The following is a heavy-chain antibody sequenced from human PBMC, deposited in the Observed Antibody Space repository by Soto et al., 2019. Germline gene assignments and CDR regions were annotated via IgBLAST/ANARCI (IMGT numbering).Heavy chain of an antibody. V-gene: IGHV4-34*01. J-gene: IGHJ6*03. CDR3: ARGEGGYYYYMDV. CDR1: GGTFRGYD. CDR2: INHSGST. Sequence: PSETQSLTCTVYGGTFRGYDWSWIRQPPGKGLEWIGEINHSGSTNYNPSLKSRVTISVDTSKNQFSLKLSSVTAADTAVYYCARGEGGYYYYMDVWGKGTTVTV.